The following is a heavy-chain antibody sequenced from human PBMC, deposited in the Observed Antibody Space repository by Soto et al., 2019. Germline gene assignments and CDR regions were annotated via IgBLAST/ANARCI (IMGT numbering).Heavy chain of an antibody. V-gene: IGHV1-69*01. CDR2: IIPIFGTA. Sequence: QVQLVQSGAEVKKPGSSVKVSCKASGGTFSSYAISWVRQAPGQGLEWMGGIIPIFGTANYAQKFQGRVTITADDSTSTAYMELSSLRSEDTAVYYCARSSGGRWPPYYYGMDVWGQGTTVTVSS. CDR3: ARSSGGRWPPYYYGMDV. D-gene: IGHD2-15*01. J-gene: IGHJ6*02. CDR1: GGTFSSYA.